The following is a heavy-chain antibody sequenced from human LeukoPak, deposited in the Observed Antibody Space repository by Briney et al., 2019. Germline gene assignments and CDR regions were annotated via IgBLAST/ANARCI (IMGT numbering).Heavy chain of an antibody. CDR2: MNPDSGNT. D-gene: IGHD2-2*02. V-gene: IGHV1-8*01. CDR1: RYTFTSYD. Sequence: GASVKVSCKAARYTFTSYDISWVRQAPGQGLEWMGWMNPDSGNTGYAQKFQGRVSMTRNTSISTAYMELGGLTSDDTAVYFCARGSHRGYCTTSNCYTVDYWGQGTLVSVSS. J-gene: IGHJ4*01. CDR3: ARGSHRGYCTTSNCYTVDY.